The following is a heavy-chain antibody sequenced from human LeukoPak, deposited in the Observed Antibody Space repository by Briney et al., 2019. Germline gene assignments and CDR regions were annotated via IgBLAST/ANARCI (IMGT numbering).Heavy chain of an antibody. Sequence: PGGSLRLSCAASGFTFSSFWMHWVRQAPGKGLVWVSRINSDESSTTYADSVKGRVTISRDNAKNTLYLQMNSLRAEDTAVYYCARELIVVPAAIRTGNAFDIWGQGTMVTVSS. CDR3: ARELIVVPAAIRTGNAFDI. CDR1: GFTFSSFW. CDR2: INSDESST. V-gene: IGHV3-74*03. J-gene: IGHJ3*02. D-gene: IGHD2-2*02.